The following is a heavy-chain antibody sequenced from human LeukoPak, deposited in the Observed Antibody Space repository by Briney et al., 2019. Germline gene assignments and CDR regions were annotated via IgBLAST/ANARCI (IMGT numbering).Heavy chain of an antibody. CDR1: GFTFSTYS. CDR2: ISSSSTYI. D-gene: IGHD6-13*01. CDR3: ARDLLFIAATGMNHFDY. V-gene: IGHV3-21*01. Sequence: GGSLRLSCAVSGFTFSTYSMNWVRQAPGKGLEWVSSISSSSTYIYYADSVKGRFTISRDNARNSLYLQMNSLRADDTAIYYCARDLLFIAATGMNHFDYWGQGTLVTVSS. J-gene: IGHJ4*02.